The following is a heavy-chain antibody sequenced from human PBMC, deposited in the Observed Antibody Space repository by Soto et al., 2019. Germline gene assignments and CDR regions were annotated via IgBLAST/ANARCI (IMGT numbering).Heavy chain of an antibody. Sequence: SETLSLTCTVSGGSISSGGYYWSWIRQHPGKGLEWIGYIYYSGSTYYNPSLKSRVTISVDTSKNQFSLKLSSVTAADTALYYCVRAGTGFQLDYWGQGTLVTVSS. CDR1: GGSISSGGYY. CDR2: IYYSGST. D-gene: IGHD3-9*01. J-gene: IGHJ4*02. V-gene: IGHV4-31*03. CDR3: VRAGTGFQLDY.